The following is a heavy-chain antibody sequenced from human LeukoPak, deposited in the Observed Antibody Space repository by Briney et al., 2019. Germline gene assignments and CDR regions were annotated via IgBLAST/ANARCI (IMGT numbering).Heavy chain of an antibody. D-gene: IGHD6-13*01. CDR2: IYTSGST. Sequence: SETLSLTCTVSGGSISSGSYYWRWIRQPAGKGLEWIGRIYTSGSTNYNPSLKSRITISVYTSKNQFSLKLSSVTAADTAVYYCARYTSSWYWFGGYHYHMDVWGKGTTVTISS. CDR3: ARYTSSWYWFGGYHYHMDV. J-gene: IGHJ6*03. V-gene: IGHV4-61*02. CDR1: GGSISSGSYY.